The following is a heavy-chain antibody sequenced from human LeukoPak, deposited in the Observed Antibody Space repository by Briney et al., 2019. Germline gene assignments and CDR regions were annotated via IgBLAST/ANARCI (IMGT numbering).Heavy chain of an antibody. D-gene: IGHD5-18*01. CDR1: GGSISSGGYY. J-gene: IGHJ4*02. V-gene: IGHV4-31*03. CDR3: AREYSYSYYFDY. CDR2: IYYSGTT. Sequence: NASETLSLTCTVSGGSISSGGYYWSWIRQHPGKGLEWIGYIYYSGTTYYSPSLKSRLTISVDTSKNQFSLKLSSVTAADTAVYYCAREYSYSYYFDYWGQGTLVAVSS.